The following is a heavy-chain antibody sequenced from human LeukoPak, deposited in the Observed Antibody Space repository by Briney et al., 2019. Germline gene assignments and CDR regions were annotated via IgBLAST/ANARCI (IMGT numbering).Heavy chain of an antibody. J-gene: IGHJ4*02. CDR1: GFTFSTYS. CDR3: AKGNWGGEYIFNL. V-gene: IGHV3-23*01. Sequence: GGSLGLSCAASGFTFSTYSMSWVRQAPGKGLEWVSGISGTGDSTSYADSVKGRFTISRDNSKNMVFLQMNSLRAEDTAVYYCAKGNWGGEYIFNLWGQGTLVTVSS. CDR2: ISGTGDST. D-gene: IGHD7-27*01.